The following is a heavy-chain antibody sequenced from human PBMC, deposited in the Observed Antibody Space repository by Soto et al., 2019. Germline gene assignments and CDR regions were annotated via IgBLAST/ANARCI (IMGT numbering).Heavy chain of an antibody. CDR1: GYDFTAYD. V-gene: IGHV1-8*02. CDR3: GRGPSPRAPAGGTPYYYAMDV. D-gene: IGHD2-2*01. J-gene: IGHJ6*02. CDR2: MNPINGAT. Sequence: ASVKVSCKASGYDFTAYDINWVRQASGQGLEWMGWMNPINGATGSARRFQGRVSMTRNTATATAYLELTSLRSDDSAVYFCGRGPSPRAPAGGTPYYYAMDVWGQGTTFT.